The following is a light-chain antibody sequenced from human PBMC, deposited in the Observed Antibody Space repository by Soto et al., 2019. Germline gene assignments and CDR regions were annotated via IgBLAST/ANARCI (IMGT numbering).Light chain of an antibody. CDR2: DAS. CDR3: QQRSNWPPWT. CDR1: QSVSSY. J-gene: IGKJ1*01. V-gene: IGKV3-11*01. Sequence: EIVLTQSPATLSLSPGERATLSCRASQSVSSYLAWYQQKPGQAPRLLIYDASNRATGIPARFSGSGSGTDFTLTISSLAPEDFAVYYWQQRSNWPPWTFGNGTKVEIK.